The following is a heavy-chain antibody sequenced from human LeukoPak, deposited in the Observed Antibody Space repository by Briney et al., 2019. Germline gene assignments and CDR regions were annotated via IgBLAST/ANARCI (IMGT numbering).Heavy chain of an antibody. Sequence: PSETLSLTCTVSGGSISSYYWGWIRQPPGKGLEWIGYIYYTGGTKYNPSLKSRVTISVDMSKNQFSLHLSSVTAADTAVYYCANNWYFDLWGRGTLVTVSS. CDR3: ANNWYFDL. CDR1: GGSISSYY. CDR2: IYYTGGT. V-gene: IGHV4-59*01. J-gene: IGHJ2*01.